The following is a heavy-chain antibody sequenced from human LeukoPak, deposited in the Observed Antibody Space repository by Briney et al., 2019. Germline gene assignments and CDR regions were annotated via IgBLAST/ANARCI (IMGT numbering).Heavy chain of an antibody. D-gene: IGHD2-15*01. CDR1: GYTFTSYD. Sequence: ASVKVSCKASGYTFTSYDINWVRQATGQGLEWMGWMNPNSGNTGYAQKFQGRVTMTRDTSISTAYMELSSLRSEDTAVYYCARVKADTKAYWFDPWGQGTLVTVSS. V-gene: IGHV1-8*02. J-gene: IGHJ5*02. CDR2: MNPNSGNT. CDR3: ARVKADTKAYWFDP.